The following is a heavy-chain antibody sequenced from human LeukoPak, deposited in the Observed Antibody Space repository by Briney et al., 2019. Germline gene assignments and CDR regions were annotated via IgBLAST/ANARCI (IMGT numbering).Heavy chain of an antibody. CDR1: GGSISSSSYY. CDR2: IYYSGST. J-gene: IGHJ4*02. V-gene: IGHV4-39*01. CDR3: ARHTAAGTATLDY. Sequence: ASETLSLTCTVSGGSISSSSYYWGWIRQPPGKGLEWIGSIYYSGSTYYNPSLKSRVTISVDTSKNQFSLKLSSVTAADTAVYYCARHTAAGTATLDYWGQGTLVTVSS. D-gene: IGHD6-13*01.